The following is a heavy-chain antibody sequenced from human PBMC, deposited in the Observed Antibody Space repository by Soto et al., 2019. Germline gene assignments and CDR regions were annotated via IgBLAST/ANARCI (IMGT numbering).Heavy chain of an antibody. CDR2: IFYSENT. CDR3: ARGEWFDP. CDR1: GDSVTSGRHC. D-gene: IGHD3-16*01. J-gene: IGHJ5*02. V-gene: IGHV4-61*01. Sequence: SETPSLTSPSSGDSVTSGRHCLRWIRQPPGKGLEYIGYIFYSENTSYHPSLKSRVTISVDRSKNQFSLKLSSVTAADTAVYYCARGEWFDPWGQGNLVTVS.